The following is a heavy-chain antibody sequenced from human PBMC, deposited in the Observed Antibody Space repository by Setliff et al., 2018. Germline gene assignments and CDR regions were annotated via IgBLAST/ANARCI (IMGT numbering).Heavy chain of an antibody. J-gene: IGHJ4*02. V-gene: IGHV1-69*13. Sequence: SVKVSCKASGGTLSNYAISWVRQAPGQGLEWMGGIIPMFGPAYYAQKFQGRVTITADESTSTAYMELSSLRSEDTAMYYCARGCDPAYYYDSGGYYWDYWGQGTLVTVSS. CDR3: ARGCDPAYYYDSGGYYWDY. CDR2: IIPMFGPA. D-gene: IGHD3-22*01. CDR1: GGTLSNYA.